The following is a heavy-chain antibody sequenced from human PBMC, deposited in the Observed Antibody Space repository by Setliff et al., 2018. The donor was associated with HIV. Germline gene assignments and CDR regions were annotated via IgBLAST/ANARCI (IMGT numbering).Heavy chain of an antibody. CDR1: GGSISSSTYY. V-gene: IGHV4-39*01. J-gene: IGHJ4*02. CDR2: IYYSGST. D-gene: IGHD2-15*01. CDR3: ASNYCSAGSCYHDY. Sequence: SETLSLTCSVSGGSISSSTYYWGWIRQPPGKGLEWIGSIYYSGSTDYNPSLKSRVTISVYTSKNQFSLKLSSVTAADTAVYYCASNYCSAGSCYHDYWGQGTLVTVSS.